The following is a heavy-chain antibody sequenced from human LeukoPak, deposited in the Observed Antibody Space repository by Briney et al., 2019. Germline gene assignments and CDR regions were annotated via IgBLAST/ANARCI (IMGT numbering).Heavy chain of an antibody. CDR1: GGSFSGYY. V-gene: IGHV4-34*01. J-gene: IGHJ4*02. Sequence: SETLSLTCAVYGGSFSGYYWIWIRQPPGKGLEWIGEINHSGSTNYNPSLKSRVTISVDTSKNHFSLKLSSVTAADTAVYYCARGDWGYDYWGQGTLVTVSS. CDR3: ARGDWGYDY. CDR2: INHSGST. D-gene: IGHD7-27*01.